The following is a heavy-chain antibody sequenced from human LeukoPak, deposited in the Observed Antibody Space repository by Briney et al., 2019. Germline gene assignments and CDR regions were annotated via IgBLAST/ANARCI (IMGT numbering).Heavy chain of an antibody. CDR1: GFTFSSYA. CDR2: ISTSGGTT. D-gene: IGHD3-22*01. CDR3: VIMHRYYDGSGYWVQ. V-gene: IGHV3-23*01. Sequence: GGSLRLSCAASGFTFSSYAMSCVRQAPGKGLEWVSGISTSGGTTSYADSVKGRFTISRDNPRNTLYMQMSSLRDEDTAVYYCVIMHRYYDGSGYWVQWGQGTLVTVSS. J-gene: IGHJ4*02.